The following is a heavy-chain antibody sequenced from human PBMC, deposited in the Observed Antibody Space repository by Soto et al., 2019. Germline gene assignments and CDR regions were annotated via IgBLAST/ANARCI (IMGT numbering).Heavy chain of an antibody. CDR2: IYWDDDK. CDR1: GFSLSTSGVG. CDR3: AHSRIAAAGTKNWFDP. Sequence: QITLKESGPTLVKPTQTLTLTCTFSGFSLSTSGVGVGWIRQPPGKALEWLALIYWDDDKRYSPSLKSRLTITKDTSKNQVVHTMTNMDPVDTATYYCAHSRIAAAGTKNWFDPWGQGTLVTVSS. J-gene: IGHJ5*02. V-gene: IGHV2-5*02. D-gene: IGHD6-13*01.